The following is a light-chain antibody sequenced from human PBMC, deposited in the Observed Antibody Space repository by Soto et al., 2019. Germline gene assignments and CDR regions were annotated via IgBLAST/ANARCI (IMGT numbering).Light chain of an antibody. V-gene: IGKV3-20*01. CDR2: GAS. CDR1: QSVSSSY. CDR3: QQYGSSPIGT. Sequence: EIVLTQSPGTLSLSTGERATLSCRASQSVSSSYLAWYQQKPGQAPRLLIYGASSRATGIPDRFSGSGSGTDFTLTISRLEPEDFAVYYCQQYGSSPIGTFGPGTKVDIK. J-gene: IGKJ3*01.